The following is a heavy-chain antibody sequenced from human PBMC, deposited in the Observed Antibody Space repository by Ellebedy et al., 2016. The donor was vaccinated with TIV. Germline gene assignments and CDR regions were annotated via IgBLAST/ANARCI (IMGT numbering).Heavy chain of an antibody. J-gene: IGHJ3*02. D-gene: IGHD1-1*01. CDR1: GYTFTGYY. V-gene: IGHV1-18*04. Sequence: ASVKVSCXASGYTFTGYYMHWVRQAPGQGLEWMGWISAYNGNTNYAQKLQGRVTMTTDTSTSTAYMELRSLRSDDTAVYYCARAEGYETKTFDIWGQGTMVTVSS. CDR3: ARAEGYETKTFDI. CDR2: ISAYNGNT.